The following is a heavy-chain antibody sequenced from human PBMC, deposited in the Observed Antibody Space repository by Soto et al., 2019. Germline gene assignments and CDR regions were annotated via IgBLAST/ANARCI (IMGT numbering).Heavy chain of an antibody. Sequence: ASVKASCKASGYTFTSYDMNWVRQATGQGLEWMGWMNPNSGNTGYAQKFQGRVTMTRNTSISTAYMELSSLRSEDTAVYYCARERTVAGNDYWGQGTLVTVSS. CDR1: GYTFTSYD. D-gene: IGHD6-19*01. V-gene: IGHV1-8*01. J-gene: IGHJ4*02. CDR2: MNPNSGNT. CDR3: ARERTVAGNDY.